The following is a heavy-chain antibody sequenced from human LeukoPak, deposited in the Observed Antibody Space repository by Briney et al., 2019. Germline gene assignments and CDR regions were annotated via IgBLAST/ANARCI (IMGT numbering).Heavy chain of an antibody. CDR2: ISGSGGST. Sequence: GGSLRLSCAASGFTFSSYAMRWVRQAPGKGLEWVSAISGSGGSTYYADSVKGRFTISRDNSKSTLYLQMNSLRAEDTAVYYCANVLLRYFRYGMDVWGQGTTVTVSS. CDR1: GFTFSSYA. V-gene: IGHV3-23*01. D-gene: IGHD3-9*01. J-gene: IGHJ6*02. CDR3: ANVLLRYFRYGMDV.